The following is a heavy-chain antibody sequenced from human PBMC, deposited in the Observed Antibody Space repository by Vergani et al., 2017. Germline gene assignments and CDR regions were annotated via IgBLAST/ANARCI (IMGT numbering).Heavy chain of an antibody. Sequence: QLQLQESGPRLVKPSETLSLTCSLSGMSISNNNYYWGWIRQPPGKGLEWIGYIYYSGSTYYNPSLKSRVTISVDTSKNQFSLKLSSVTAADTAVYYCAREIPSRGDWFDPWGQGTLVTVSS. V-gene: IGHV4-30-4*08. CDR1: GMSISNNNYY. CDR3: AREIPSRGDWFDP. CDR2: IYYSGST. D-gene: IGHD3-10*01. J-gene: IGHJ5*02.